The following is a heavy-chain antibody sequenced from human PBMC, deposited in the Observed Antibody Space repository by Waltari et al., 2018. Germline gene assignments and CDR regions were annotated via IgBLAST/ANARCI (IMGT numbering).Heavy chain of an antibody. D-gene: IGHD2-15*01. Sequence: QVQLQESGPGLVKPSETLSLPCAVPGYSVNSGYSWGWLRQPPGKGLEWMASMYYTGITYYNPSHKSRLTISLDTSKNQFALKVRSVTAADTAVYYCARVSWSGIENWGQGTLVTVSS. CDR3: ARVSWSGIEN. CDR2: MYYTGIT. J-gene: IGHJ4*02. V-gene: IGHV4-38-2*01. CDR1: GYSVNSGYS.